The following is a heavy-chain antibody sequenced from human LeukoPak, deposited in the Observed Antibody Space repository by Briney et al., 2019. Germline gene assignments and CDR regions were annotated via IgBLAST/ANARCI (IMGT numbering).Heavy chain of an antibody. J-gene: IGHJ4*02. V-gene: IGHV1-46*01. D-gene: IGHD3-3*01. CDR3: AARSGYYIGIDY. Sequence: MGTINPSGGTISYAQKFQGRVSMAGDTSTSTVYMELSSLRSEDTAVYYCAARSGYYIGIDYWGQGTLVTVSS. CDR2: INPSGGTI.